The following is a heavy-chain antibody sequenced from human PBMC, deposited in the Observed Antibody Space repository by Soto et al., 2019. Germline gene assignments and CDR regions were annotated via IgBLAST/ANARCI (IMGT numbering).Heavy chain of an antibody. CDR2: INAGNGDT. Sequence: GASVKVSCKASGYTFSNYGMHWVRQAPGQRLEWMGWINAGNGDTKYSQKFQGRVTIIRDTSATTAYMALSSLGSEDTAVYYCARDLGDSSGFWGQGTLVTVSS. J-gene: IGHJ4*02. V-gene: IGHV1-3*01. CDR1: GYTFSNYG. CDR3: ARDLGDSSGF. D-gene: IGHD3-22*01.